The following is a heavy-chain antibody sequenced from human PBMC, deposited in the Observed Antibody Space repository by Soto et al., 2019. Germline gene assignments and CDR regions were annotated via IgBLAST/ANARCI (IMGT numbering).Heavy chain of an antibody. J-gene: IGHJ4*02. Sequence: QITLKESGPTLVKPTQTLTLTCTFSGFSLSTSGVGVGWIRQPPGKALEWLALIYWDDDKRYSPSLKSRLTITKDTSKNQVVLTMTNMDPVDTATYYCAHTAGFITMVRIDYWGQGTLVTVSS. D-gene: IGHD3-10*01. V-gene: IGHV2-5*02. CDR3: AHTAGFITMVRIDY. CDR1: GFSLSTSGVG. CDR2: IYWDDDK.